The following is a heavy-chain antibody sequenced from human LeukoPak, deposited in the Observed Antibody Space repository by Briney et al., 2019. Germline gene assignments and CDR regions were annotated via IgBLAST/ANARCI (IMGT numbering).Heavy chain of an antibody. CDR3: AKAYDSSGYYRY. D-gene: IGHD3-22*01. CDR1: GFTFDDHA. CDR2: ISWNSGSI. J-gene: IGHJ4*02. V-gene: IGHV3-9*01. Sequence: TGGSLRLSCAASGFTFDDHAMHWVRQAPGKGLEWVSGISWNSGSIGYADSVKGRFTISRDNAKNSLYLQMNSLRAEDTALYYCAKAYDSSGYYRYWGQGTLVTVSS.